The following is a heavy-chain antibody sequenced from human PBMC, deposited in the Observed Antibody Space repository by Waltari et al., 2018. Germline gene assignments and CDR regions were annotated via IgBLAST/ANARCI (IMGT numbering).Heavy chain of an antibody. V-gene: IGHV4-59*01. CDR3: ARDGRIGTAMVAGIYYYYGMDV. J-gene: IGHJ6*02. D-gene: IGHD5-18*01. CDR2: IYYSGST. Sequence: QVQLQESGPGLVKPSETLSLTCTVSGGSISSYYWSWIRQPPGKGLEWIGYIYYSGSTNYNPSLKSRVTISVDTSKNQFSLKLSSVTAADTAVYYCARDGRIGTAMVAGIYYYYGMDVWGQGTTVTVSS. CDR1: GGSISSYY.